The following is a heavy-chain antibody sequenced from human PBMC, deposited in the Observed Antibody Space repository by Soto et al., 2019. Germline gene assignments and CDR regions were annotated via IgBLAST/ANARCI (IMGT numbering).Heavy chain of an antibody. CDR1: GGTFSSYA. J-gene: IGHJ4*02. CDR2: IIPIFGTA. CDR3: ARAPRIVGATTDDY. Sequence: QVQLVQSGAEVKKPGSSVKVSCKASGGTFSSYAISWVRQAPGQGLEWMGGIIPIFGTANYAQKFQGRVTITAYEATSTAYMERSSLRSEDTAVYYCARAPRIVGATTDDYWGQGTLVTVSS. V-gene: IGHV1-69*01. D-gene: IGHD1-26*01.